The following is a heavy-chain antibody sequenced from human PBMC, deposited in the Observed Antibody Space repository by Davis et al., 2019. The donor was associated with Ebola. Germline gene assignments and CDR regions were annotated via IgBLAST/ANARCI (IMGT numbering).Heavy chain of an antibody. CDR2: ISGNSHNI. Sequence: PGGSLRLSCAGSQFNFTGAWMNWVRQAPGKGLEWVSTISGNSHNIHYADSVEGRFTISRDNAKKSLYLQMNSLRVEDTAIYYCTRDRAYKCFDLWGQGTLVTVSS. V-gene: IGHV3-21*01. J-gene: IGHJ5*02. CDR3: TRDRAYKCFDL. CDR1: QFNFTGAW.